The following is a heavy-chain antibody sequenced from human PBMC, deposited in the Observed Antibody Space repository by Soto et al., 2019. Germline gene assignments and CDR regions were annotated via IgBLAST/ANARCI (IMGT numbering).Heavy chain of an antibody. CDR3: AREGHSSWYLDY. J-gene: IGHJ4*02. Sequence: GGSLRLSCAASGFTFSSYGMHWVRQAPGKGLEWVAVIWYDGSNKYYADSVKGRFTISRDNSKNTLYLQMNSLRAEDTAVYYCAREGHSSWYLDYWGQGTLVTVSS. CDR2: IWYDGSNK. D-gene: IGHD6-13*01. CDR1: GFTFSSYG. V-gene: IGHV3-33*01.